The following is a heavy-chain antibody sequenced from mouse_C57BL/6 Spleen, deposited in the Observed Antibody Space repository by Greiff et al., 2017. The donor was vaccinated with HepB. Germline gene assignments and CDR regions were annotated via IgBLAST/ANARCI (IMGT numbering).Heavy chain of an antibody. CDR1: GFTFSSYA. Sequence: EVKLMESGEGLVKPGGSLKLSCAASGFTFSSYAMSWVRQTPEKRLEWVAYISSGGDYIYYADTVKGRFTISRDNARNTLYLQMSSLKSEDTAMYYCTRDLGGGFAYWGQGTLVTVSA. V-gene: IGHV5-9-1*02. D-gene: IGHD4-1*01. CDR3: TRDLGGGFAY. CDR2: ISSGGDYI. J-gene: IGHJ3*01.